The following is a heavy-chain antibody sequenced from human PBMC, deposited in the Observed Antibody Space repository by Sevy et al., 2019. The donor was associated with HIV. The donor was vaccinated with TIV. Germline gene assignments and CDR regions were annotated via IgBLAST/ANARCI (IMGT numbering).Heavy chain of an antibody. J-gene: IGHJ4*01. CDR3: ARDGGNSVKWYPLY. CDR1: GFAFSTHA. CDR2: ISYEGTET. V-gene: IGHV3-30-3*01. Sequence: LRLSCAASGFAFSTHAMHWVRQAPGKGLEWVAVISYEGTETFYAASVEGRFTISRDNSKNMLSLQINSLRPEDTAVYYCARDGGNSVKWYPLYWGHGTLVTVSS. D-gene: IGHD2-2*01.